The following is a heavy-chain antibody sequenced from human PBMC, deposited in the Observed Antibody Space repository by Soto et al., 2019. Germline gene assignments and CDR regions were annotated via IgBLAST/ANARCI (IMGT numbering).Heavy chain of an antibody. CDR3: ASDRHFFFQAEDGIRDVRSVSAFLLNRSSDL. CDR2: ISGSGGST. D-gene: IGHD3-3*02. Sequence: PGKGRECCSAISGSGGSTYYADSVKGRFSIYRDNAKNTLYLQMNSLRAEDTAVYYCASDRHFFFQAEDGIRDVRSVSAFLLNRSSDL. J-gene: IGHJ2*01. V-gene: IGHV3-23*01.